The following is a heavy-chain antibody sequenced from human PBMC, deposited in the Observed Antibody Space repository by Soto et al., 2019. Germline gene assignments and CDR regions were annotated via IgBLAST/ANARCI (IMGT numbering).Heavy chain of an antibody. CDR2: ISSSSSYI. V-gene: IGHV3-21*01. Sequence: PGGSLRLSCAASGFTFSSYSMNWVRQAPGKGLEWVSSISSSSSYIYYADSVKGRFTISRDNAKNSLYLQMNSLRAEDTAVYYCASVMYYYDSRGYPYWGQGTLVTVSS. CDR3: ASVMYYYDSRGYPY. D-gene: IGHD3-22*01. J-gene: IGHJ4*02. CDR1: GFTFSSYS.